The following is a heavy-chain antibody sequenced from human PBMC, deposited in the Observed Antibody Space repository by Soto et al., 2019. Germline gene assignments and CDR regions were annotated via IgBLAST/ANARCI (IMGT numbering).Heavy chain of an antibody. CDR3: AKDVEGGNYYWGAFDY. V-gene: IGHV3-23*01. D-gene: IGHD1-26*01. J-gene: IGHJ4*02. CDR2: ISASGGAT. CDR1: GFTFSSYA. Sequence: EVQLLESGGGLVQPGGSPRLSCVASGFTFSSYAMSRVRQAPGKGLEWVAAISASGGATLYADSVKGRLTISRDNPKNTLYLQMNSLRDEDTAVYYCAKDVEGGNYYWGAFDYWGQGTLVTVSS.